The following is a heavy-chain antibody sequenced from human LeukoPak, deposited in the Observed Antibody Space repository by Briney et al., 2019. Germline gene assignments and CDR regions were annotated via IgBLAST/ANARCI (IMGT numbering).Heavy chain of an antibody. Sequence: GGSLRLSCTVSGFTVSSNSMSWVRQAPGKGLEWVSFIYSGGNTHYSDSLKGRFTISRDNSKNTLYLQMNSLRVEDTAVYYCARRAGAYSHPYDYWGQGTLVTVSS. D-gene: IGHD4/OR15-4a*01. CDR3: ARRAGAYSHPYDY. CDR2: IYSGGNT. CDR1: GFTVSSNS. J-gene: IGHJ4*02. V-gene: IGHV3-53*01.